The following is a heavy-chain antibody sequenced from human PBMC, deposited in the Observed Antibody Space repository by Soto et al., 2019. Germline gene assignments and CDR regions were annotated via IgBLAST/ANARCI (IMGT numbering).Heavy chain of an antibody. V-gene: IGHV3-74*01. D-gene: IGHD6-6*01. CDR2: INSDGSST. Sequence: HPGGSLRLSCAASGFTFSSYWMHWVRQAPGKGLVWVSRINSDGSSTSYADSVKGRFTISRDNAKNTLYLQMNSLRAEDTAVYYCARGRIAAYHFDYWGQGTLVTVSS. J-gene: IGHJ4*02. CDR1: GFTFSSYW. CDR3: ARGRIAAYHFDY.